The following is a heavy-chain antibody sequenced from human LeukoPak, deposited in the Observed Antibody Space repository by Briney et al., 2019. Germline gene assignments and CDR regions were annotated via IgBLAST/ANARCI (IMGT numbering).Heavy chain of an antibody. D-gene: IGHD3-10*01. J-gene: IGHJ4*02. V-gene: IGHV1-69*05. CDR3: ARAFGYGSGNDY. CDR2: IIPIFGTA. Sequence: GASVEVSCKASGGTFSSYATSWVRQAPGQGLEWMGGIIPIFGTANYAQQFQGRVTITTDESTSTAYMELNSLRSEDTAVYYCARAFGYGSGNDYWGQGTLVTVSS. CDR1: GGTFSSYA.